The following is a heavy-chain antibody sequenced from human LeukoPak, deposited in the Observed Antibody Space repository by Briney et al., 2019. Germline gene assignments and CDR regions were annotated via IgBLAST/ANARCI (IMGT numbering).Heavy chain of an antibody. CDR2: IFYNGNT. CDR1: GDSVNSRDYY. V-gene: IGHV4-39*07. CDR3: ARDSNRYGSGTYFLLDY. J-gene: IGHJ4*01. Sequence: SETLSLSCTVSGDSVNSRDYYWAWIRQPPGQGLEWIGSIFYNGNTYYNPTLNGRVSISIDSSRNQFSLQLISVTAADTVIYYCARDSNRYGSGTYFLLDYWGHGALFTVSS. D-gene: IGHD3-10*01.